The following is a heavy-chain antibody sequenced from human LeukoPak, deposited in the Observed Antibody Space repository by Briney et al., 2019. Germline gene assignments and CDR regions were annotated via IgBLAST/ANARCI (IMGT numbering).Heavy chain of an antibody. CDR2: ISSSSSYI. CDR3: ASPRMSSSWSIDY. J-gene: IGHJ4*02. D-gene: IGHD6-13*01. V-gene: IGHV3-21*01. Sequence: GGSLRLSCAASGFTFSSCSMNWVRQAPGKGLEWVSSISSSSSYIYYADSVKGRFTISRDNAKNSLYLQMNSLRAEDTAVYYCASPRMSSSWSIDYWGQGTLVTVSS. CDR1: GFTFSSCS.